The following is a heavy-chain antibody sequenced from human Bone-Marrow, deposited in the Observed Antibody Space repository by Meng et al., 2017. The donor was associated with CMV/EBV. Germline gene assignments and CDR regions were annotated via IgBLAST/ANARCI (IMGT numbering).Heavy chain of an antibody. Sequence: GESLKISCAASGFTVSSNYMSWVRQAPGKGLEWVSVIYSGGSTYYADSVKGRFTISRDNSRNTLYLQMNSLRAEDTAVYYCAKDHSYGYVSWYFDSWGQGTLVTVSS. CDR2: IYSGGST. CDR1: GFTVSSNY. J-gene: IGHJ4*02. CDR3: AKDHSYGYVSWYFDS. V-gene: IGHV3-53*01. D-gene: IGHD5-18*01.